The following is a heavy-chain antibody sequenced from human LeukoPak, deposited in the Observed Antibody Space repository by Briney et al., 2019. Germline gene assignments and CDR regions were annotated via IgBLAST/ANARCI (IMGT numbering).Heavy chain of an antibody. CDR3: ARELYCSSTSCYTAVDYYYYYMDV. CDR2: IYTSGST. J-gene: IGHJ6*03. CDR1: GGSISSYH. V-gene: IGHV4-4*07. Sequence: PSETLSLTCTVSGGSISSYHWSWIPQPAGKGLEWIGRIYTSGSTNYNPSLKSRVTMSVDTSKNQFSLKLSSVTAADTAVYYCARELYCSSTSCYTAVDYYYYYMDVWGKGTTVTVSS. D-gene: IGHD2-2*02.